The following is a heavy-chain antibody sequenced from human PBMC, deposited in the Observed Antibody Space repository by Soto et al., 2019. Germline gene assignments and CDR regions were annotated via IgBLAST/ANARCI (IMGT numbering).Heavy chain of an antibody. CDR2: INSDGSAT. V-gene: IGHV3-74*01. Sequence: EVQLVESGGGLVQPGGSLRLSCGASGFTFSSYNMHWVRQGPGKGLVWVSRINSDGSATRYADSVKGRFTISRDNAKSALYLQMNSLRVENTAISYCARGGAVSSGWYDGHWGRGTLVTVSA. D-gene: IGHD6-19*01. J-gene: IGHJ4*02. CDR1: GFTFSSYN. CDR3: ARGGAVSSGWYDGH.